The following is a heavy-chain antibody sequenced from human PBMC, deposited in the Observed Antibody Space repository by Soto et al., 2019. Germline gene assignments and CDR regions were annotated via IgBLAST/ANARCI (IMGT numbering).Heavy chain of an antibody. J-gene: IGHJ5*02. CDR3: ARGGVRQQLVPRWFAP. V-gene: IGHV3-48*01. D-gene: IGHD6-13*01. CDR1: GFTFSSYS. Sequence: PGGSLRLSCAASGFTFSSYSMNWVRQAPGKGLEWVSYISSSSSTIYYADSVKGRFTISRDNAKNSLYLQMNSLRAEDTAVYYCARGGVRQQLVPRWFAPWGQGTLVTVSS. CDR2: ISSSSSTI.